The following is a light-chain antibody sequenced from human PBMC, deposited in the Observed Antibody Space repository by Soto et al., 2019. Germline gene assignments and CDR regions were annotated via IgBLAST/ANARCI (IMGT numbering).Light chain of an antibody. Sequence: AIRMTQSPSSLSASTGDRVTITCRASQGISSYLAWYQQKPGKAPKLLIYAASTLQSGVPSRFSGSGSGTDFTLTISCLQSEDFATYYCQQYYSYPLFGPGTKVAIK. CDR3: QQYYSYPL. CDR2: AAS. CDR1: QGISSY. J-gene: IGKJ3*01. V-gene: IGKV1-8*01.